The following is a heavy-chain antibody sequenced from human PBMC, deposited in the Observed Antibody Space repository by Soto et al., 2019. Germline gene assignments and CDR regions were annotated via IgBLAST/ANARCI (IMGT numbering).Heavy chain of an antibody. D-gene: IGHD3-9*01. V-gene: IGHV4-31*03. J-gene: IGHJ4*02. Sequence: QVQLQESGPGLVKPSQTLTLTCTVSDGSISSGGYYWSWIRQHPGKGLEWIGYISDSGSTYYNPSLKSRVTISVDTSKNHFSLKLSAVTAADTAVYYCARTTFYDIFTAYYSLFDYWGQGTLVTVSS. CDR3: ARTTFYDIFTAYYSLFDY. CDR1: DGSISSGGYY. CDR2: ISDSGST.